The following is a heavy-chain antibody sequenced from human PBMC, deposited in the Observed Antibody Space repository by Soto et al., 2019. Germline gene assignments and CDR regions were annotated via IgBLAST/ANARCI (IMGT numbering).Heavy chain of an antibody. CDR3: GRAPGGTGIVDY. D-gene: IGHD3-16*01. V-gene: IGHV3-74*01. CDR2: INSEGTTT. CDR1: GFTFSSYW. Sequence: EVLLVESGGGSVQRGGSLRLSCGASGFTFSSYWMQWVRQAPGKGLEWVSRINSEGTTTTYADSVKGRFTISRDNAKNTLYLQMNSQRADDTAVYYCGRAPGGTGIVDYWGQGALVTVSS. J-gene: IGHJ4*02.